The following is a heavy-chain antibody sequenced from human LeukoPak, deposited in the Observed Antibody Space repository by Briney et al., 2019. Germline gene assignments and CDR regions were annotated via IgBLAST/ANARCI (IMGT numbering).Heavy chain of an antibody. CDR2: IRYDGSNK. D-gene: IGHD4-23*01. Sequence: GGSLRLSCAASGFTFSSYGMHWVRQAPGKGLEWVAFIRYDGSNKYYADSVKGRFTISRDNSKNTLYLQMNSLRAEDTAVYYCAKDHDYGGRFDPWGQGTLVTVSS. CDR3: AKDHDYGGRFDP. J-gene: IGHJ5*02. V-gene: IGHV3-30*02. CDR1: GFTFSSYG.